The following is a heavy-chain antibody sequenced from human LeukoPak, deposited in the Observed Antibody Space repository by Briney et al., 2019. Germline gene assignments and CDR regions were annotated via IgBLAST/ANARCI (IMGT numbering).Heavy chain of an antibody. J-gene: IGHJ5*02. Sequence: PSETLSLTCTVSGGSISSYYWSWIRQPPGKGLEWIGYIYYSGSTNYNPSLKSRVTISVDTSKNQFSLELSSVTAADTAVYYCARTPGGNWFDPWGQGTLVTVSS. CDR1: GGSISSYY. CDR2: IYYSGST. V-gene: IGHV4-59*01. CDR3: ARTPGGNWFDP. D-gene: IGHD3-16*01.